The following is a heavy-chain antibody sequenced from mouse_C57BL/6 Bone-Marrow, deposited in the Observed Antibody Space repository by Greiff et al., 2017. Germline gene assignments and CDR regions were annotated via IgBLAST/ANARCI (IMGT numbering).Heavy chain of an antibody. D-gene: IGHD3-1*01. CDR2: ICPTSGRT. Sequence: QVQLQQPGAELVKPGASVKMSCKASGYTFTSYWITWVQQSPGQGLEWIGDICPTSGRTNYTEKFKCQAILTEDTSSNTAYMQLSSLTSEDSAVFYWARSGAQERNFDYWGRGTGLTVSS. J-gene: IGHJ2*03. CDR1: GYTFTSYW. V-gene: IGHV1-55*01. CDR3: ARSGAQERNFDY.